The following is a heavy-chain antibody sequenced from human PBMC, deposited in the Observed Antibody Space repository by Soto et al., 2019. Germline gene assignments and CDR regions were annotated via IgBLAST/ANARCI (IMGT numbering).Heavy chain of an antibody. CDR3: ARDLSSXDILTGHTYSKYYYGMDV. J-gene: IGHJ6*02. Sequence: PGGSLRLSCAASGFTFSSYAMHWVRQAPGKGLEWVAVISYDGSNKYYADSVKGRFTISRDNSKNTLYLQMNSLRAEDTAVYYCARDLSSXDILTGHTYSKYYYGMDVWGQGTTVTVSS. V-gene: IGHV3-30-3*01. D-gene: IGHD3-9*01. CDR2: ISYDGSNK. CDR1: GFTFSSYA.